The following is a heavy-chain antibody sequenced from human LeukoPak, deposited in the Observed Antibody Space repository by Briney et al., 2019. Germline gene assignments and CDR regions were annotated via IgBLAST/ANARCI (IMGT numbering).Heavy chain of an antibody. CDR2: ISSSSSYI. CDR3: ARARDFDY. CDR1: GFTFNNYN. V-gene: IGHV3-21*01. J-gene: IGHJ4*02. D-gene: IGHD5-24*01. Sequence: SGGSLRLSCAASGFTFNNYNMNWVRQAPGKGLEWVSSISSSSSYIYYADSVKGRFTISRDNAKNSLYLQMNSLRVEDTAVYYCARARDFDYWGQGTLVTVSS.